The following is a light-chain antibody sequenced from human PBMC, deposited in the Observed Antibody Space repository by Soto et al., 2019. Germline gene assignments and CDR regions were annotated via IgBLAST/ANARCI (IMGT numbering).Light chain of an antibody. J-gene: IGLJ2*01. CDR1: SSDVGGYNY. CDR3: NSYTSIRTVV. Sequence: QSVLTQPASVSGSPGQSITISCTGTSSDVGGYNYVSWYQQHPGRAPKLMILDVSHRPSGISNRFSGSKSGNTASLTISGLQAEDEADYYCNSYTSIRTVVFGGGTKLTVL. V-gene: IGLV2-14*01. CDR2: DVS.